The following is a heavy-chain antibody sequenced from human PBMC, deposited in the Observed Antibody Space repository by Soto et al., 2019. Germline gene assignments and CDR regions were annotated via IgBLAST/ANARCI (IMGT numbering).Heavy chain of an antibody. D-gene: IGHD3-3*01. Sequence: GGSLRLSCAASGFTFSTYAMTWVRQAPGKGLEWVSIISSSGDATYYLDSVKGRFTISRDNSGNTLNLQMNSLRAEDTAVYYCAKNGDFWSWGMDVWGLGTTVTVSS. J-gene: IGHJ6*02. CDR1: GFTFSTYA. V-gene: IGHV3-23*01. CDR2: ISSSGDAT. CDR3: AKNGDFWSWGMDV.